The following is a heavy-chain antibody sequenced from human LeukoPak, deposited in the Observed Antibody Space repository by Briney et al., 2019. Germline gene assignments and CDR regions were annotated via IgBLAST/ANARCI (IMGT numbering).Heavy chain of an antibody. CDR3: AKGGYSYGYYYFGWYFDL. D-gene: IGHD5-18*01. CDR1: GFTFSSYA. V-gene: IGHV3-23*01. CDR2: ISGSGGST. J-gene: IGHJ2*01. Sequence: GGSLRLSCAASGFTFSSYAMSWVRQAPGKGLEWVSAISGSGGSTYYADSVKGRFTISRDNSKNTLYLQMNSLRAEDTAVYYCAKGGYSYGYYYFGWYFDLWGRGTLVTVSS.